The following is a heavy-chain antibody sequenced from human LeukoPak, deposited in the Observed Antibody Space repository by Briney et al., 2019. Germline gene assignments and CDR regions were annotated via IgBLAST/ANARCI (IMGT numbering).Heavy chain of an antibody. V-gene: IGHV3-74*01. Sequence: GGSLRLSCAASGVIISSSYREWVRQAPGKGLVWVSRINPEGTSTTYADSVKGRFTISRDNAKNTVYLQMNSLRAEDTAVYYCSTVTSGHWGQGILVTVSS. CDR2: INPEGTST. CDR1: GVIISSSY. CDR3: STVTSGH. D-gene: IGHD4-17*01. J-gene: IGHJ4*02.